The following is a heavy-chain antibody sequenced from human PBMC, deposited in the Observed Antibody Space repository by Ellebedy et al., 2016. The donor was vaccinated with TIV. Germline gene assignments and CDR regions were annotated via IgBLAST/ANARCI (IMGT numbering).Heavy chain of an antibody. J-gene: IGHJ2*01. CDR1: RFTVSSNY. D-gene: IGHD3-10*01. CDR2: ISSGGST. V-gene: IGHV3-53*04. CDR3: ARESMFRGGIYLPRYFDL. Sequence: GESLKISCASSRFTVSSNYMSWVRQAPGKGVEWVSVISSGGSTYYADSVKGRFTISRHNSKNTLYLQMNSLRAEDTAVYYCARESMFRGGIYLPRYFDLWGRGTLVTVSS.